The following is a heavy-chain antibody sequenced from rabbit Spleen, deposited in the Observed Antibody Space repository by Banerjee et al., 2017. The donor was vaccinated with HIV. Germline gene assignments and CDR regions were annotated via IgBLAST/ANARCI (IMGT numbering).Heavy chain of an antibody. Sequence: QSLEESGGDLVKPEGSLKLSCTASGFSFSNKAVMCWVRQAPGKGLEWIACINAVTGKAVYASWAKGRFTISKTSSTTVTLQMTSLTVADTATYFCAREVGGSAYPDYFTLWGPGTLVTVS. CDR1: GFSFSNKAV. J-gene: IGHJ4*01. CDR2: INAVTGKA. CDR3: AREVGGSAYPDYFTL. V-gene: IGHV1S40*01. D-gene: IGHD1-1*01.